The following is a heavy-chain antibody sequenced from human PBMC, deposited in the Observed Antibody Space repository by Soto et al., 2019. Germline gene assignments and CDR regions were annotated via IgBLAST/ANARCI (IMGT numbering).Heavy chain of an antibody. CDR2: ISSSSSYI. V-gene: IGHV3-21*01. CDR3: ARDLWFGEYHFDY. D-gene: IGHD3-10*01. Sequence: EVQLVESGGGLVKPGGSLRLSCAASGFTFSSYSMNWVRQAPGKGLEWVSSISSSSSYIYYADSVKGRFTISRDNAKNSRYLQMNSLRAEDTAVYYCARDLWFGEYHFDYWGQGTLVTVSS. J-gene: IGHJ4*02. CDR1: GFTFSSYS.